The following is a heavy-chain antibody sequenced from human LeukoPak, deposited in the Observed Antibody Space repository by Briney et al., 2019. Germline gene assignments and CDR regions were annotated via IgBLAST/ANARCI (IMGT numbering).Heavy chain of an antibody. J-gene: IGHJ6*03. CDR2: INPNSGGT. CDR3: ARDGRSSWFGYYYYYMDV. D-gene: IGHD6-13*01. V-gene: IGHV1-2*02. CDR1: GYTFTGYY. Sequence: ASVKVSCKASGYTFTGYYMHWVRQAPGQGLEWMGWINPNSGGTNYAQKFQGRVTMTRDTSISTAYMELSRLRSDDTAVYYCARDGRSSWFGYYYYYMDVWGKGTTVTVSS.